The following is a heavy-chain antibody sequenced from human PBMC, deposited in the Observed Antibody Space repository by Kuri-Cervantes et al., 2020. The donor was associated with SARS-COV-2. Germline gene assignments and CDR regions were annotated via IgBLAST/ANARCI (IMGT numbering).Heavy chain of an antibody. Sequence: GESLKISCAASGFTFSSHSMNWVRQAPGKGLEWVSCTSSGSTYIYYVDSVKGRFTISRDNAKNSLYLQMNSLRAEDTAVYYCARGAANYYYMDVWGKGTTVTVSS. CDR3: ARGAANYYYMDV. CDR1: GFTFSSHS. V-gene: IGHV3-21*01. CDR2: TSSGSTYI. J-gene: IGHJ6*03. D-gene: IGHD3-16*01.